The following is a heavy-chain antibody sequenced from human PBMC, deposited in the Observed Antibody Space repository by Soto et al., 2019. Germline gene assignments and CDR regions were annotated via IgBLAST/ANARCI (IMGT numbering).Heavy chain of an antibody. D-gene: IGHD3-10*01. J-gene: IGHJ5*02. CDR2: IYYSGST. Sequence: SETLSLTCAVSGGSISSGGYSWSWIRQPPGKGLEWIGYIYYSGSTNYNPSLKSRVTISVDTSKNQFSLKLSSVTAADTAVYYCARDLMVRGKPLPPANWFDPWGQGTLVTVSS. CDR1: GGSISSGGYS. CDR3: ARDLMVRGKPLPPANWFDP. V-gene: IGHV4-61*08.